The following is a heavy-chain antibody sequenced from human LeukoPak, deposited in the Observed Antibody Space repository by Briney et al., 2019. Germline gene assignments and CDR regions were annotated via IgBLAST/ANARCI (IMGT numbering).Heavy chain of an antibody. V-gene: IGHV4-30-4*01. J-gene: IGHJ4*01. CDR3: SRLASHNGQHVGALDF. CDR1: GVSNGNPYNY. Sequence: SETLSLTCGVSGVSNGNPYNYWTWIRQPPGKALEWVGFISPNGDTYYSPSLEGRVTISRDTSNNHFSLRLASVSATDTAVYYCSRLASHNGQHVGALDFWGQGTLVTVSS. CDR2: ISPNGDT. D-gene: IGHD4/OR15-4a*01.